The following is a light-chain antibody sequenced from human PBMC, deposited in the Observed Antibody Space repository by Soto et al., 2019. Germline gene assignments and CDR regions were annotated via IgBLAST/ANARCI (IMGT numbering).Light chain of an antibody. J-gene: IGKJ5*01. CDR2: DAS. CDR1: QSISNW. CDR3: QQRSNWPPIT. Sequence: DNQMTQSPSALSSTVEDRVTITCRASQSISNWLAWYQQRPGQAPKLLIYDASSLESGVPSRFSGSGSGTEFTLTISSLEPEDAAVYYCQQRSNWPPITFGQGTRLEIK. V-gene: IGKV1-5*01.